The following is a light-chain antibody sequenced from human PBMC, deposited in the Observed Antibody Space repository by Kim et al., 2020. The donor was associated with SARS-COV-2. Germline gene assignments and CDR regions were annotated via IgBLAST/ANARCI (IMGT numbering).Light chain of an antibody. CDR3: QSYDTSLSGFV. CDR1: RSNVGAGYD. Sequence: QSVLTQPPSVSGAPGQRVTISCTGSRSNVGAGYDVHWFRQLPGTAPKLLIYGNTNRPSGVPDRFSGSKSGTSASLAITGLQAEDEADYYCQSYDTSLSGFVFGTGTKVTVL. CDR2: GNT. V-gene: IGLV1-40*01. J-gene: IGLJ1*01.